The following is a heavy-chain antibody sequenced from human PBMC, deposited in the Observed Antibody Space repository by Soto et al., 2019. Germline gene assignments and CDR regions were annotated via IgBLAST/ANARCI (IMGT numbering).Heavy chain of an antibody. Sequence: GGSLRLSCAASGFTFSSYGMHWVRQAPGKGLEWVAVIWYDGSNKYYADSVKGRFTISRDNSKNTLYLQMNSLRAEDTAVYYCARANLGKGGYCSSTSCPSYGMAVWGQGTTVTVSS. CDR1: GFTFSSYG. J-gene: IGHJ6*02. D-gene: IGHD2-2*03. V-gene: IGHV3-33*01. CDR3: ARANLGKGGYCSSTSCPSYGMAV. CDR2: IWYDGSNK.